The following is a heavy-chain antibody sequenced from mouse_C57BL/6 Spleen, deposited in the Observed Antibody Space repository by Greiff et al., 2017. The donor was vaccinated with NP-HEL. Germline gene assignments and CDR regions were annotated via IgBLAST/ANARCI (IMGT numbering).Heavy chain of an antibody. Sequence: EVQLQQSGPELVKPGASVKISCKASGYTFTDYYMNWVKQSHGKSLEWIGDINPNNGGTSYNQKFKGKATLTVDKSSSTAYMELRSLTSEDSAVYYCASSLMVTNGPWGKGTLVTVSA. CDR2: INPNNGGT. J-gene: IGHJ3*01. CDR3: ASSLMVTNGP. V-gene: IGHV1-26*01. CDR1: GYTFTDYY. D-gene: IGHD2-2*01.